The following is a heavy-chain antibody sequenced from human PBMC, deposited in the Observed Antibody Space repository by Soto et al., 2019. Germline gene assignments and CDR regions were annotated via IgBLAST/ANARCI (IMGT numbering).Heavy chain of an antibody. D-gene: IGHD3-3*01. Sequence: GGSLRLSCAASGFTFSSYGMHWVRQAPGKGLEWVAVISYDGSNKYYADSVKGRFTISRDNSKNTLYLQMNSLRAEDTAVYYCAKVRYDFWRGTPLGYYYGMDVWGQGTTVTVSS. CDR3: AKVRYDFWRGTPLGYYYGMDV. CDR1: GFTFSSYG. CDR2: ISYDGSNK. J-gene: IGHJ6*02. V-gene: IGHV3-30*18.